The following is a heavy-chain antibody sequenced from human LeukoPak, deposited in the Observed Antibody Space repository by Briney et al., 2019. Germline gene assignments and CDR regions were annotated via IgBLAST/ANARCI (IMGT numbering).Heavy chain of an antibody. CDR3: ARQASGGWYYDY. D-gene: IGHD6-19*01. V-gene: IGHV1-2*02. CDR1: GYTFTVYY. Sequence: ASVKVSCKASGYTFTVYYMHWVRQAPGQGLEWMGWINPNSGGVHYAQKFQGRVSMTRDTSISTIYMELSRLTSDDTAVYYCARQASGGWYYDYWGQGTPVTVSS. CDR2: INPNSGGV. J-gene: IGHJ4*02.